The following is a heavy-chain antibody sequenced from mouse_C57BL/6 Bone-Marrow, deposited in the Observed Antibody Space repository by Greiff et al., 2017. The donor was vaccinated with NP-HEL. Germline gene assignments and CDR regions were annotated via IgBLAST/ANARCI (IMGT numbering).Heavy chain of an antibody. V-gene: IGHV1-82*01. D-gene: IGHD1-1*01. CDR2: IYPGDGDT. CDR1: GYAFSSSW. Sequence: QVQLQQSGPELVKPGASVKISCKASGYAFSSSWMNWVKQRPGKGLEWIGRIYPGDGDTNYNGKFKGKATLTADKSSSTAYMHLSSLTSEDSAVYFCVITTVVPYYFDYWGQGTTLTVSS. J-gene: IGHJ2*01. CDR3: VITTVVPYYFDY.